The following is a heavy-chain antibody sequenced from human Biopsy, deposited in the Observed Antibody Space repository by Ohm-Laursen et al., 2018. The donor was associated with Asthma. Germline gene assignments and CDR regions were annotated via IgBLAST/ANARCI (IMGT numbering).Heavy chain of an antibody. CDR1: GYTVTRYA. D-gene: IGHD3-22*01. J-gene: IGHJ4*02. CDR3: ARMISYYHEMRAPFFDY. Sequence: ASVKVSCNASGYTVTRYAINWVRQAPEQGLEWMGWINTNTGNPTYAQGFTGRFVFSLDTSVNTAHLQISSLKAEDTAVYYCARMISYYHEMRAPFFDYWGQGTLVTVSS. V-gene: IGHV7-4-1*02. CDR2: INTNTGNP.